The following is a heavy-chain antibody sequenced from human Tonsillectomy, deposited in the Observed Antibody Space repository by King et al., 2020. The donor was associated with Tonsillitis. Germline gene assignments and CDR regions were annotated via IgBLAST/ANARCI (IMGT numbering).Heavy chain of an antibody. CDR2: INTNTGNP. CDR3: ARAGRVAAAGVFDI. J-gene: IGHJ3*02. V-gene: IGHV7-4-1*02. D-gene: IGHD6-13*01. CDR1: GYTFTSYS. Sequence: VQLVESGSDLKKPGASVKVSCTASGYTFTSYSMNWVRQAPGQGLEWVGWINTNTGNPTYAQGFTGRVVFSLDISVSTAYLQISSLKAEDSAVYYCARAGRVAAAGVFDIWGQGTMVTVSS.